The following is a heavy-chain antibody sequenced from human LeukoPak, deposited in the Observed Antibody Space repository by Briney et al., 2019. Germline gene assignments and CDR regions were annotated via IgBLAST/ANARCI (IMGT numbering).Heavy chain of an antibody. V-gene: IGHV3-13*01. CDR2: IGTAGDT. Sequence: GGSLRLSCAASGFTFSSYAMHWVRQATGKGLEWVSAIGTAGDTYYPGSVKGRFTISRENAKNSLYLQMNSLRAGDTAVYYCARGYWFGEPSTDGMDVWGQGTTVTVSS. CDR3: ARGYWFGEPSTDGMDV. D-gene: IGHD3-10*01. CDR1: GFTFSSYA. J-gene: IGHJ6*02.